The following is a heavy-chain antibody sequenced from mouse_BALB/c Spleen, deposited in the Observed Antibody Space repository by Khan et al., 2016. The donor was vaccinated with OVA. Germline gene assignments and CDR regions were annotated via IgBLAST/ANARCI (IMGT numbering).Heavy chain of an antibody. CDR3: ARQPYYHYYIMDY. Sequence: QVQLKESGPGLVAPSQSLSLTCTLSGFSLTDYGVHWVRQPPGKGLEWLVVLWSDGSTAYNSALKSRLSIIKDNSKSQIFLKMNSLQTDDTAMYYCARQPYYHYYIMDYWGQGTSVTVSS. D-gene: IGHD2-10*01. CDR2: LWSDGST. J-gene: IGHJ4*01. V-gene: IGHV2-6-1*01. CDR1: GFSLTDYG.